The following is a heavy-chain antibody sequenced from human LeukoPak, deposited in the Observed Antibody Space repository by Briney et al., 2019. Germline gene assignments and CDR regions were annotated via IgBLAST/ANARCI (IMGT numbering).Heavy chain of an antibody. V-gene: IGHV4-34*01. CDR1: GGSFSGYY. J-gene: IGHJ4*02. CDR3: ARGRIADY. CDR2: INHSGST. Sequence: SETLSLTCAVYGGSFSGYYWSWIRQPPGKGLEWIGEINHSGSTNYNPSLKSRVTISVDTSKNQFSLKLSSVTAADTAVYYCARGRIADYWGQGTLVTVSS.